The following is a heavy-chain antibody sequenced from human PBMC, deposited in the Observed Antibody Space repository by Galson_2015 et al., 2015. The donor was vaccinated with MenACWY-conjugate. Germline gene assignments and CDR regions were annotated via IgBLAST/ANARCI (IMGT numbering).Heavy chain of an antibody. J-gene: IGHJ6*02. D-gene: IGHD2-15*01. CDR3: AARLLHSGGMDV. CDR2: INSDGSST. Sequence: SLRLSCAASGFTFGSYWMHWVRHAPGKGLVWVSRINSDGSSTSYADSVKGRFTISRDNAKNTLYLQMNSLRAEDTAVYYCAARLLHSGGMDVWGQGTTVTVSS. CDR1: GFTFGSYW. V-gene: IGHV3-74*01.